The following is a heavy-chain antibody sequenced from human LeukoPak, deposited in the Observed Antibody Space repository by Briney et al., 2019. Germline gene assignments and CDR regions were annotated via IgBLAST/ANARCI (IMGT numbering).Heavy chain of an antibody. D-gene: IGHD6-13*01. CDR1: GLTFSNYA. CDR3: AKGSLGSWYYFDY. Sequence: GGSLRLSCAASGLTFSNYAMSWVRQAPGKGLEWVSGISDSGGSTYYADSVKGRFIISRDNSKNTLYLQMNSLRAEDTAVYYCAKGSLGSWYYFDYWGQGTLVTVSS. J-gene: IGHJ4*02. V-gene: IGHV3-23*01. CDR2: ISDSGGST.